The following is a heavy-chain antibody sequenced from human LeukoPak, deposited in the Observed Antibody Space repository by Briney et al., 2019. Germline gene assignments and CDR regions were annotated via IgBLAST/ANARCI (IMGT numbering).Heavy chain of an antibody. J-gene: IGHJ5*02. CDR1: GGSISSYY. D-gene: IGHD6-6*01. CDR3: ARDFASSSAKYNWFDP. Sequence: SETLSLTCSVSGGSISSYYWSWIRQPPGKGLEWIGYIYYSGSTDYNPSLKSRVTILVDTSKNQFSLRLSSVTAADTAVYYCARDFASSSAKYNWFDPWGQGTLVTVSS. V-gene: IGHV4-59*01. CDR2: IYYSGST.